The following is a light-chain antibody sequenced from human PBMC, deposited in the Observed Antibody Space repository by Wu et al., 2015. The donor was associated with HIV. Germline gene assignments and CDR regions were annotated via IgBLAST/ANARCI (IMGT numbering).Light chain of an antibody. J-gene: IGKJ1*01. V-gene: IGKV1-39*01. CDR3: QQTYSAPRT. CDR1: QSISSF. Sequence: DIQMTQSPSSLSASVGDRVSITCRTSQSISSFLNWYQHQPGKAPKPLIYAASSLYSGVPSRFSGSGSGTDFTLTISSLQPEDFATYYCQQTYSAPRTFGQGTKVEIK. CDR2: AAS.